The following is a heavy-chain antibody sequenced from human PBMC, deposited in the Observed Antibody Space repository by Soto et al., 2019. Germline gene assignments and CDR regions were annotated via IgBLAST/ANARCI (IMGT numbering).Heavy chain of an antibody. CDR2: IYSGGDT. Sequence: PGGSLRLSCAASGFSVSSNYMSWVRQAPGKGLGWVSVIYSGGDTYYADSLKGQFTISRHNSRNTVYLQINSPRAEDTAVYYCARLREGYSNGYYYYYMDVWGKGTTVTVSS. D-gene: IGHD5-18*01. CDR3: ARLREGYSNGYYYYYMDV. J-gene: IGHJ6*03. CDR1: GFSVSSNY. V-gene: IGHV3-53*04.